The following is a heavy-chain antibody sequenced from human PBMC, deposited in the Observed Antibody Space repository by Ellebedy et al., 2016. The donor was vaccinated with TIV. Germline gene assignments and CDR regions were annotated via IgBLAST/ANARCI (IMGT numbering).Heavy chain of an antibody. V-gene: IGHV4-39*01. D-gene: IGHD1-26*01. CDR2: FYYDETT. Sequence: MPSETLSLTCSVSGGSISGSDYYWGWIRQPPGEGLEWIGGFYYDETTYYNPSLKSRFIVSVDTSKNQCSLWLGSVTAADTAVYYCARQSREKEYFGNWGQGTRVTVSS. CDR1: GGSISGSDYY. J-gene: IGHJ4*02. CDR3: ARQSREKEYFGN.